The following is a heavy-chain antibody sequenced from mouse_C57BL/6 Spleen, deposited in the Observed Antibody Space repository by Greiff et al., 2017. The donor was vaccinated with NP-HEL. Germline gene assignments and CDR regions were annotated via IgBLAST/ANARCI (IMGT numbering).Heavy chain of an antibody. Sequence: EVHLVESGGGLVKPGGSLKLSCAASGFTFSSYAMSWVRQTPEKRLEWVATISDGGSYTYYPDNVKGRFTISRDNAKNNLYLQMSHLKSEDTAMYYCARDKGLGYYFDYWGQGTTLTVSS. D-gene: IGHD4-1*01. CDR1: GFTFSSYA. CDR3: ARDKGLGYYFDY. V-gene: IGHV5-4*01. J-gene: IGHJ2*01. CDR2: ISDGGSYT.